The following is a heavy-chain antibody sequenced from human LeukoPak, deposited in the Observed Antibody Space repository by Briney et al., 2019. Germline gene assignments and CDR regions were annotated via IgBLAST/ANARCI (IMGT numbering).Heavy chain of an antibody. CDR3: ASRKGYGSGSFLDGFDI. V-gene: IGHV5-51*01. CDR1: GYISTSYW. Sequence: GESLQISCKGSGYISTSYWIGCVRQMPGKGLEWMGMIYPGDSYTRYSPSFQGQVTISADKSLNTAYLHWSSLKASDTAMYYCASRKGYGSGSFLDGFDIWGQGTMVTVSS. CDR2: IYPGDSYT. D-gene: IGHD3-10*01. J-gene: IGHJ3*02.